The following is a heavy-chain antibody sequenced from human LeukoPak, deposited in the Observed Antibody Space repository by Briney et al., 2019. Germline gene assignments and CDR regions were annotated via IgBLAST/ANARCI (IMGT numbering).Heavy chain of an antibody. CDR1: GGSISSGGYY. CDR2: IYYSGST. J-gene: IGHJ5*02. V-gene: IGHV4-31*03. D-gene: IGHD2-2*01. Sequence: SHTLSLICTVSGGSISSGGYYWSWIRQHPGKGLEWIVYIYYSGSTYYNPSLKSRVTISVDTSKNLFSLKLGSVTAADTAVYYCARAHYCSNTSCYGLDWFDPWGQGTLVTVSS. CDR3: ARAHYCSNTSCYGLDWFDP.